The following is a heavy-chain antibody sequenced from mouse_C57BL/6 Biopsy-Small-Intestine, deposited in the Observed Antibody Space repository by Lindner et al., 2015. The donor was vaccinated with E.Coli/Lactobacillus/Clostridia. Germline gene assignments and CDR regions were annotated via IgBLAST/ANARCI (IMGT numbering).Heavy chain of an antibody. CDR2: IIPNFDTA. Sequence: SVKVSCKASGGTFSSSAFSWVRQAPGQGLEWVGGIIPNFDTADYAQKFQGRVTITADKATSTAYIELSSLRSEDTAVYYCATRVRVYYYGMDVWGQGTTVTVSS. D-gene: IGHD2-1*01. J-gene: IGHJ1*01. V-gene: IGHV1-81*01. CDR1: GGTFSSSA. CDR3: ATRVRVYYYGMDV.